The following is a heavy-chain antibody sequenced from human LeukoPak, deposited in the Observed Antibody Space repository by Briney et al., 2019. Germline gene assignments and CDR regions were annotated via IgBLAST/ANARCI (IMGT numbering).Heavy chain of an antibody. CDR3: VKDMGPYQRFDY. V-gene: IGHV3-9*01. CDR1: GFTFDDYA. Sequence: PGGSLRLSCAASGFTFDDYAMHWVRQAPGKGLEWVSGISWNSGSIGYADSVKGRFTISRDNAKNSLYLQMNSLRAEDTALYYCVKDMGPYQRFDYWGQGTLVTVSS. D-gene: IGHD2-2*01. CDR2: ISWNSGSI. J-gene: IGHJ4*02.